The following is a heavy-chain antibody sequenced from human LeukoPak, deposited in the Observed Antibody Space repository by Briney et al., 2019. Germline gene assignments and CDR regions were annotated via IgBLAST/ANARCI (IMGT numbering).Heavy chain of an antibody. CDR1: GYTFTGYY. J-gene: IGHJ4*02. CDR3: AKVDARGGKLDY. D-gene: IGHD4-23*01. CDR2: INPNSGGT. V-gene: IGHV1-2*02. Sequence: ASVKVSCKASGYTFTGYYMHWVRQAPGQGLEWMGWINPNSGGTNYAQKFQGRVTMTRDTSISTAYMELSRLRSDDTAVYYCAKVDARGGKLDYWGQGTLVTVSS.